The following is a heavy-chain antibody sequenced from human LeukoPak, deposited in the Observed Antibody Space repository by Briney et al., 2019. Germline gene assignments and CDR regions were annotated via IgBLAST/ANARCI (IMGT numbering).Heavy chain of an antibody. CDR3: ARVPSLEPYSSGWGGWFDP. J-gene: IGHJ5*02. D-gene: IGHD6-19*01. Sequence: VASVKVSCKASGGTFSSYAISWVRQAPGQGLEWMGGIIPIFGTANYAQKFQGRVTITADESTSTAYMELSSLRSEDTAVYYCARVPSLEPYSSGWGGWFDPWGQGTLVTVSP. CDR2: IIPIFGTA. CDR1: GGTFSSYA. V-gene: IGHV1-69*01.